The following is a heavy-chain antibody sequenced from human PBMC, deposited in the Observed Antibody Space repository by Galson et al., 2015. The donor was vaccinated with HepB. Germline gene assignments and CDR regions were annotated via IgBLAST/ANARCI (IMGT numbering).Heavy chain of an antibody. Sequence: SLRLSCAASGFTFNRHGMHWVRQTPGKGLEWVAAIWHDGSNQLYADSMKGRFTISRDNAKNTGYLLMNNLTPEDTAVYFCAREALVTVPALDLWGQGTLVTVSS. J-gene: IGHJ5*02. V-gene: IGHV3-33*01. D-gene: IGHD2-21*02. CDR2: IWHDGSNQ. CDR1: GFTFNRHG. CDR3: AREALVTVPALDL.